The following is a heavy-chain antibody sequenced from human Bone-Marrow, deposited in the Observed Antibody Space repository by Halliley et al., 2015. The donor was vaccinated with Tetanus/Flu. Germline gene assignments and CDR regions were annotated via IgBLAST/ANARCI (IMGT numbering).Heavy chain of an antibody. V-gene: IGHV5-51*01. CDR1: GYSFTSYW. D-gene: IGHD2-15*01. J-gene: IGHJ3*02. CDR3: ARNGVGLLTDAFDI. CDR2: IYPGDSDT. Sequence: QLVQSGAEVKKAGESLKISCKGSGYSFTSYWIDWVRQMPGKGLEWVGIIYPGDSDTRYSPSFQGQVTISADKSTSTAFLQWSSLKASDSAMYYCARNGVGLLTDAFDIWGQGTMVTVSS.